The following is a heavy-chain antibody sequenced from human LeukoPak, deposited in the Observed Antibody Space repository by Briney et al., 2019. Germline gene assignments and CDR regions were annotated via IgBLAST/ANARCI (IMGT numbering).Heavy chain of an antibody. CDR3: ARSGSKPSGGAFDL. CDR2: VYYNGGT. D-gene: IGHD1-26*01. CDR1: GGSISPYY. Sequence: SETLSLTCTVSGGSISPYYWSWIRQPPGKGLEWIGFVYYNGGTNFNPSLRSRLTISVDTSKNQFSLKLSSVTAADTAVYYCARSGSKPSGGAFDLWGQGTMVTVSS. V-gene: IGHV4-59*08. J-gene: IGHJ3*01.